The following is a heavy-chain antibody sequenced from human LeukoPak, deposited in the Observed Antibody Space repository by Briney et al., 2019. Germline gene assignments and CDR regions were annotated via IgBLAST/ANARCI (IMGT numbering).Heavy chain of an antibody. CDR3: ARGRGGYYRAYYYYYYMDV. J-gene: IGHJ6*03. D-gene: IGHD1-26*01. CDR1: GFTFDDYG. CDR2: INWNGGST. V-gene: IGHV3-20*04. Sequence: GGSLRLSCAASGFTFDDYGMSWVRQAPGKGLEWVSGINWNGGSTGYADSVKGRFTISRGNAKNSLYLQMNSLRAEDTALYYCARGRGGYYRAYYYYYYMDVWGKGTTVTVSS.